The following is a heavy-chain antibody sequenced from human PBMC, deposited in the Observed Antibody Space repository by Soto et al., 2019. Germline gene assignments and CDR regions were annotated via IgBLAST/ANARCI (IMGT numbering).Heavy chain of an antibody. V-gene: IGHV4-30-4*01. Sequence: PSETLSLTCTVSGGSLSSGDYYWSWIRQPPGKGLEWIGYIYYSGSTYYNPSLKSRVTISLDTPKNQFSLKLSSVTAADTAVYYCARHPGYYDILTGYTTYYFDYWGQGILVTVSS. J-gene: IGHJ4*02. D-gene: IGHD3-9*01. CDR3: ARHPGYYDILTGYTTYYFDY. CDR2: IYYSGST. CDR1: GGSLSSGDYY.